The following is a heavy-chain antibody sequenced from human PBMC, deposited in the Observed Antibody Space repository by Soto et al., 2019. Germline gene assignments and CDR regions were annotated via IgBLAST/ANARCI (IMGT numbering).Heavy chain of an antibody. D-gene: IGHD3-22*01. CDR3: AKSRAPWLPTEAFDY. CDR1: GFTFSSYG. J-gene: IGHJ4*02. Sequence: GGSLRLSCAASGFTFSSYGMHWVRQAPGKGLEWVAVISYDGSNKYYADSVKGRFTISSDNSKNTLYLQMNSLRAEDTAVYYCAKSRAPWLPTEAFDYWGQGTLVTVSS. V-gene: IGHV3-30*18. CDR2: ISYDGSNK.